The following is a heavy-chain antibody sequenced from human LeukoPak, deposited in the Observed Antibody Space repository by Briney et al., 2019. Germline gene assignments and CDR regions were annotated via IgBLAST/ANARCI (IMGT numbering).Heavy chain of an antibody. J-gene: IGHJ4*02. Sequence: GGSLRLSCAASGFTFSSYAMSWVRQAPGKGLEWVSAISGSGGSTYYADSVKGRFTISRDNSKNTLYLQMNSLRAEDTAVYYCAKDMGSGWYSVGYFDYWGQGTLVTVSS. CDR2: ISGSGGST. V-gene: IGHV3-23*01. CDR1: GFTFSSYA. D-gene: IGHD6-19*01. CDR3: AKDMGSGWYSVGYFDY.